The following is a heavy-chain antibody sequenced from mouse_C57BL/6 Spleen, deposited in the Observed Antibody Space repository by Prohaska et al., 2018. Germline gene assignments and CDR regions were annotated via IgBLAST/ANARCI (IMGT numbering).Heavy chain of an antibody. CDR2: ISSGGSYT. D-gene: IGHD2-1*01. CDR1: GFTFSSYG. J-gene: IGHJ4*01. CDR3: ARHNYGNYPGY. Sequence: EVQLVESGGDLVKPGGSLKLSCAASGFTFSSYGMSWVRQTPDKGLEWVATISSGGSYTYYPDSVKGRFTISRDNAKNTLYLQMSSLKSEDTAMYYCARHNYGNYPGYWGQGTSVTVSS. V-gene: IGHV5-6*01.